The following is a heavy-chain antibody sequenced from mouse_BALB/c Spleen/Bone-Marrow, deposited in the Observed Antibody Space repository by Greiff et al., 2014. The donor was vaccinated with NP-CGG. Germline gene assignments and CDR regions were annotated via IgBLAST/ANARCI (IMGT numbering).Heavy chain of an antibody. CDR1: GFNIKDTY. V-gene: IGHV14-3*02. J-gene: IGHJ2*01. Sequence: VQLKESGAELVKPGASVKLSCTASGFNIKDTYMHWVKQRPEQGLEWIGRIDPANGITKYDPKFQGKATITADTSSNPAYLQLSSLTSEDTAVYYCARTAPENFDYWGQGTTLTVSS. CDR3: ARTAPENFDY. CDR2: IDPANGIT. D-gene: IGHD1-2*01.